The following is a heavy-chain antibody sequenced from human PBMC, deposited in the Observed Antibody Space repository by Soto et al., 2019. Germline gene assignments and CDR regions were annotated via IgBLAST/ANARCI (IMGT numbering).Heavy chain of an antibody. V-gene: IGHV3-74*01. J-gene: IGHJ4*02. Sequence: EVQLVESGGGLVQPGGSLRLSCAASGFTFRTYWMHWVRQVAGKGLEWVSHINTDGSGTSYADSVKGRFTISRDNAKNPLYLQMNNLGAKDTGLYHCASPPVGGFDRWGQGTLVTVSS. CDR1: GFTFRTYW. CDR2: INTDGSGT. CDR3: ASPPVGGFDR. D-gene: IGHD3-16*01.